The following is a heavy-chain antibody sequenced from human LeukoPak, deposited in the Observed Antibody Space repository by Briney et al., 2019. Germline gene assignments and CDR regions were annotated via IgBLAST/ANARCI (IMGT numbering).Heavy chain of an antibody. V-gene: IGHV3-23*01. Sequence: GGSLRLSCAASRFTFSNYAMSWVRQAPGKGLEWVSAISASGGSIYYTDSVKGRFTISRDNSKNTLYLQINSLRAEDTAVYYCAKPYDTTGNYWAPFDYWGQGTLVTVSS. CDR2: ISASGGSI. CDR3: AKPYDTTGNYWAPFDY. CDR1: RFTFSNYA. J-gene: IGHJ4*02. D-gene: IGHD3-22*01.